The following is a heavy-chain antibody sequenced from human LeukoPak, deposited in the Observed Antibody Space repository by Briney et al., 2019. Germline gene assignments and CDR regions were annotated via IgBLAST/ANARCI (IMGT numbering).Heavy chain of an antibody. Sequence: ASVKVCCKASGYTFTSYGISWVRQAPGQGLEWMGWISAYNGNTNYAQKLQGRVTMTTDTSTSTAYMELRSLRSDDTAVYYCARAGSYDFWSGYDFIVDYWGQGTLVTVSS. D-gene: IGHD3-3*01. V-gene: IGHV1-18*01. CDR1: GYTFTSYG. CDR3: ARAGSYDFWSGYDFIVDY. J-gene: IGHJ4*02. CDR2: ISAYNGNT.